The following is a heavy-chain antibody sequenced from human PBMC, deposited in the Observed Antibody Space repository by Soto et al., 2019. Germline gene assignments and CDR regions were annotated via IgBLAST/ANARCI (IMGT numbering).Heavy chain of an antibody. V-gene: IGHV4-31*03. CDR3: ARVLRGYRNAIALNWFDP. D-gene: IGHD5-18*01. CDR1: GGSISRGGYY. Sequence: PSETLSLTCTVSGGSISRGGYYWSWIRQHPGKGLEWIGYIYYSGSTYYNPSLKSRVTISVDTSKNQFSLKLSSVTAADTAVYYCARVLRGYRNAIALNWFDPWGQGTLVTVSS. J-gene: IGHJ5*02. CDR2: IYYSGST.